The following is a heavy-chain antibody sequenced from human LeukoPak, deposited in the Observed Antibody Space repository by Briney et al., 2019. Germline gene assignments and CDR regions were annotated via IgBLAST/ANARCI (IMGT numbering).Heavy chain of an antibody. D-gene: IGHD3-10*01. CDR3: ASSGSHYFDY. V-gene: IGHV1-18*01. J-gene: IGHJ4*02. Sequence: ASVKVSCKASGYIFTSYGISWVRQAPGQGLEWMGWISPYSGNTTYAQKFQGRVTMTTDTSTSTAYMEVRSLRSDDTAVYYCASSGSHYFDYWGQGTLVTVSS. CDR1: GYIFTSYG. CDR2: ISPYSGNT.